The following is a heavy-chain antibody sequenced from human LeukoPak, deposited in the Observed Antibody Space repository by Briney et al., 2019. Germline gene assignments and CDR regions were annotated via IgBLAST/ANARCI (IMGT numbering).Heavy chain of an antibody. CDR3: ASPDSSGVFDY. D-gene: IGHD3-22*01. V-gene: IGHV1-69*01. CDR2: IIPIFGKA. J-gene: IGHJ4*02. Sequence: SVNDSCKASRGTHRSYPLSWVRQPPGQGLERVGGIIPIFGKANHAQKFQGRVTIPADESTSTAYMELSSLRTEETAVYFCASPDSSGVFDYWGEGTLVTVSS. CDR1: RGTHRSYP.